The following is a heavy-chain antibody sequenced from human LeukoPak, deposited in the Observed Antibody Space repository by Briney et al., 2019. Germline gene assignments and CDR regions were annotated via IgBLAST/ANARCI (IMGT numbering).Heavy chain of an antibody. CDR1: GFTFSSYW. D-gene: IGHD1-14*01. CDR2: IKQDGSEK. CDR3: ARDLTGSSNPMDV. Sequence: PGGSLRLSCAASGFTFSSYWMSWVRQAPGKGLEWVANIKQDGSEKYYVDSVKGRFTISRDNAKNSLYLQMNSLRAEDTAVYYCARDLTGSSNPMDVWGQGTTVTVSS. V-gene: IGHV3-7*01. J-gene: IGHJ6*02.